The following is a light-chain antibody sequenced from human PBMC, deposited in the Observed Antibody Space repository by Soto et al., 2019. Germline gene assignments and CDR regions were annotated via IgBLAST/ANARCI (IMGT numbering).Light chain of an antibody. J-gene: IGLJ2*01. CDR2: VNSDGSQ. CDR3: QTWGTGIRV. V-gene: IGLV4-69*01. CDR1: SGHSSYT. Sequence: QSVLTQSPSASASLGASVKLTCTLSSGHSSYTITWHQQQSEKGPRYLMKVNSDGSQRKGDGIPDRFSGSSSGAERYLTISSLQSEDEADYYCQTWGTGIRVFGGGTKVTVL.